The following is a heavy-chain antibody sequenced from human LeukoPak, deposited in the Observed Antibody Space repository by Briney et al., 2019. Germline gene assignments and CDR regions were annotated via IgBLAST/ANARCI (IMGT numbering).Heavy chain of an antibody. CDR3: ARDSGSGSYLYDWFDP. CDR2: IKEDGSEK. V-gene: IGHV3-7*04. D-gene: IGHD3-10*01. Sequence: PGGSLRLSCAASGFTFSGYAMQWVRQAPGKGLEWVANIKEDGSEKHYVDSVKGRFTISRDNAKNSLYLQMNSLRAEDTAVYYCARDSGSGSYLYDWFDPWGQGTLVTVSS. CDR1: GFTFSGYA. J-gene: IGHJ5*02.